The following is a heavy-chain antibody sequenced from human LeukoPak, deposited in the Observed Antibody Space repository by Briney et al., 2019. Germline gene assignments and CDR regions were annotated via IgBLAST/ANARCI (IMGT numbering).Heavy chain of an antibody. CDR3: ARSRAYDYGDYASLY. Sequence: ASVKVSCKTSGYTFTTYAMNWVRQAPGQGLEWMGWINPNSGGTNYAQKFQGRVTMTRDTSISTAYMELSRLRSDDTAVYYCARSRAYDYGDYASLYWGQGTLVTVSS. CDR1: GYTFTTYA. D-gene: IGHD4-17*01. V-gene: IGHV1-2*02. J-gene: IGHJ4*02. CDR2: INPNSGGT.